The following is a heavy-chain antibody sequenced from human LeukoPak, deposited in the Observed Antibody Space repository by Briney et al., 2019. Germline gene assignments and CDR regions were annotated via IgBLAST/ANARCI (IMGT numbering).Heavy chain of an antibody. CDR1: GYTFTSYG. Sequence: GASVKVSCKASGYTFTSYGLSWVRQAPGQGLEWMGWISGYNGNTNYAQNFQGKVTMTTDTSTTTAYMELRSLRSDDTAVYYCAKDDNYIRFLSWGQGTLVTVSS. J-gene: IGHJ5*02. CDR3: AKDDNYIRFLS. V-gene: IGHV1-18*01. D-gene: IGHD3-16*01. CDR2: ISGYNGNT.